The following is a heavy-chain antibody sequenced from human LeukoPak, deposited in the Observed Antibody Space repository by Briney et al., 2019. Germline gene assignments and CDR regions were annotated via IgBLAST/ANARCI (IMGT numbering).Heavy chain of an antibody. CDR2: ISYDGSNK. Sequence: ARSLRLTCAASGCTFSSYAMHWVRQAPGKGLEWVAVISYDGSNKYYADSVKGRFTISRDNSKNTLYLQMNSLRAEDTAVYYCARDAVSGSYSTHWFDPWGQGTLVTVSS. D-gene: IGHD1-26*01. CDR3: ARDAVSGSYSTHWFDP. CDR1: GCTFSSYA. J-gene: IGHJ5*02. V-gene: IGHV3-30-3*01.